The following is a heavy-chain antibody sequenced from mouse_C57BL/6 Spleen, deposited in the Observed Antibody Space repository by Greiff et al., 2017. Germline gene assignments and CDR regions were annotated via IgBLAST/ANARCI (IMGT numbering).Heavy chain of an antibody. D-gene: IGHD2-13*01. Sequence: EVQRVESGEGLVKPGGSLKLSCAASGFTFSSYAMSWVRQTPEKRLEWVAYISSGGDYIYYADTVKGRFTISRDNARNTLYLQMSSLKSEDAAMYYCTRGRGEFAYWGQGTLVTVSA. V-gene: IGHV5-9-1*02. CDR3: TRGRGEFAY. CDR1: GFTFSSYA. CDR2: ISSGGDYI. J-gene: IGHJ3*01.